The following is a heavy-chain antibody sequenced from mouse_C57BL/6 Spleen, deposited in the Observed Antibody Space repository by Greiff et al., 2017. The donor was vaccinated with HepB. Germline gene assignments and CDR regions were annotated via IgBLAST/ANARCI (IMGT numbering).Heavy chain of an antibody. CDR1: GFTFSSYG. CDR3: ARQGGVEFITTVVEGYFDV. J-gene: IGHJ1*03. V-gene: IGHV5-6*02. CDR2: ISSGGSYT. D-gene: IGHD1-1*01. Sequence: DVMLVESGGDLVKPGGSLKLSCAASGFTFSSYGMSWVRQTPDKRLEWVATISSGGSYTYYPDSVKGRFTISRDNAKNTLYLQMSSLKSEDTAMYYCARQGGVEFITTVVEGYFDVWGTGTTVTVAS.